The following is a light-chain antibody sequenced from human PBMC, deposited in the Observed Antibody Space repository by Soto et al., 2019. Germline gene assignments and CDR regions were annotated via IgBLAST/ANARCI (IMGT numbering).Light chain of an antibody. CDR3: QHFGSSRLT. CDR1: QSLSSSY. CDR2: GAS. J-gene: IGKJ4*01. V-gene: IGKV3-20*01. Sequence: ELVLTQAAGTLSLSPGERATLSCRASQSLSSSYLAWYQQAPGQAPRLLIYGASSRATGIPDRFSVSGSGTDFTLTISRLEPEDFAVYYCQHFGSSRLTFGRGTKVDIK.